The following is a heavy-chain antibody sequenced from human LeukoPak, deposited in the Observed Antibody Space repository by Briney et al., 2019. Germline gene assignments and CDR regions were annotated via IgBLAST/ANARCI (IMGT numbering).Heavy chain of an antibody. CDR1: GFIFSDHY. CDR3: ATYPKRATWETLDL. CDR2: INFSGTT. J-gene: IGHJ5*02. V-gene: IGHV4-38-2*01. D-gene: IGHD1-26*01. Sequence: LRLSCAASGFIFSDHYMDWVRQPPGKGLEWIGNINFSGTTYYNPSLKSRVTLSVDPSKNQFSLRLSSVTAADTAVYYCATYPKRATWETLDLWGQGTVVTVSS.